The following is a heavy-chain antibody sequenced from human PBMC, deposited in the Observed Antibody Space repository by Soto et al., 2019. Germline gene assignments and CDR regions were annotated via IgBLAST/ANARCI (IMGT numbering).Heavy chain of an antibody. Sequence: QVTLKESGPVQVNPTETLTLTCTVSGFSLSDARMGVTWIRQPPGKALEWLAHIFSNDKKFYSTSLKSRLTISSDTSKSQVVLTMTNVDPVDTATYYCARIWSGDDGGWFDPWGQGTLVTVSS. CDR1: GFSLSDARMG. CDR2: IFSNDKK. J-gene: IGHJ5*02. CDR3: ARIWSGDDGGWFDP. D-gene: IGHD3-3*01. V-gene: IGHV2-26*01.